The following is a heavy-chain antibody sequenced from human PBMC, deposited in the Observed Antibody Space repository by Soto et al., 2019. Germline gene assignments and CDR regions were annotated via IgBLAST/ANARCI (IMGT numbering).Heavy chain of an antibody. CDR2: IYHSGNT. Sequence: SETLSLTCAVSGGSISSSNWWNWVRQPPGKGLEWIGEIYHSGNTNYNPSLKSRVTISVDKSKNQFSLKLSSVTAADTAVYYCACFTPALYCYGLDVWGQGTTVTSP. V-gene: IGHV4-4*02. CDR1: GGSISSSNW. D-gene: IGHD3-16*01. CDR3: ACFTPALYCYGLDV. J-gene: IGHJ6*02.